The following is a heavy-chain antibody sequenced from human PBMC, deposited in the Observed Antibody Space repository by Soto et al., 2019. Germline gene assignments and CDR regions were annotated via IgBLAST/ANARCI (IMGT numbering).Heavy chain of an antibody. CDR1: GFPFDNYA. D-gene: IGHD2-2*02. V-gene: IGHV3-23*01. CDR2: ISGGSPKE. J-gene: IGHJ4*02. Sequence: GGSLRLSCEASGFPFDNYAMSWVRQAPGKGLEWVSAISGGSPKEFYAESVKGRFTISRDNSKNTLFLEMNSLRADDAALYYCARDFSRDSFSQQPSGGGHCYTRDSWGQGTQVTVSS. CDR3: ARDFSRDSFSQQPSGGGHCYTRDS.